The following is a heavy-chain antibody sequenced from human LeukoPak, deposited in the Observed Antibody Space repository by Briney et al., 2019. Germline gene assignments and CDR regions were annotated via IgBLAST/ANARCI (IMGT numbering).Heavy chain of an antibody. CDR1: GFTFSSYG. Sequence: GGSLRLSCAASGFTFSSYGMHWVRQAPGKGLEWVAFIRYDGSNKYYADSVKGRFTISRDNSKNTPYLQMNSLRAEDTAVYYCAKSNPCSSTSCDWFDPWGQGTLVTVSS. J-gene: IGHJ5*02. D-gene: IGHD2-2*01. V-gene: IGHV3-30*02. CDR2: IRYDGSNK. CDR3: AKSNPCSSTSCDWFDP.